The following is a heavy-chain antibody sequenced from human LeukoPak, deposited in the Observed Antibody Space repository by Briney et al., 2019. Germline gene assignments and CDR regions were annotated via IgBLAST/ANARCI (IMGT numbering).Heavy chain of an antibody. CDR2: INHSGGT. CDR3: AKGLGYCSSTSCPHFDY. V-gene: IGHV4-34*01. D-gene: IGHD2-2*01. Sequence: PSETLSLTCAVYGGSFSGYYWSWIRQPPGKGLEWIGEINHSGGTNYNPSLKSRVTISVDTSKNQFSLKLSSVAAADTAVYYCAKGLGYCSSTSCPHFDYWGQGTLVTVSS. CDR1: GGSFSGYY. J-gene: IGHJ4*02.